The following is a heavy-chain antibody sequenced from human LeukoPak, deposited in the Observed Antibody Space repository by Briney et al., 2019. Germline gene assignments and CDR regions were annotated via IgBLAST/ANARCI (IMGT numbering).Heavy chain of an antibody. D-gene: IGHD6-13*01. CDR1: GFTFSSYA. CDR3: ASQPGAGGYTEFDY. Sequence: GGSLRLSCAASGFTFSSYAMSWVRQAPGKGLEWVSYISSSSSTIYYADSVKGRFTISRDNAKNSLYLQMNSLRDEDTAVYYCASQPGAGGYTEFDYWGQGTLVTVSS. V-gene: IGHV3-48*02. J-gene: IGHJ4*02. CDR2: ISSSSSTI.